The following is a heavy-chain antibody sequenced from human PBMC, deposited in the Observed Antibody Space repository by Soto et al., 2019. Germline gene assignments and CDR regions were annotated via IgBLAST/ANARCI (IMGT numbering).Heavy chain of an antibody. J-gene: IGHJ6*03. V-gene: IGHV4-34*01. CDR3: ARGRTSSWPPYYYYYYRDV. CDR2: INHSGST. Sequence: QVQLQQWGAGLLKPSETLSLTCAVSGWSFSGYYWSWIRQPPGQGLEWLGEINHSGSTNYNPSLKSRVTISVDTSKNQFSLKLSSVTAADTAVYYCARGRTSSWPPYYYYYYRDVWGKGTTVTVSS. CDR1: GWSFSGYY. D-gene: IGHD6-13*01.